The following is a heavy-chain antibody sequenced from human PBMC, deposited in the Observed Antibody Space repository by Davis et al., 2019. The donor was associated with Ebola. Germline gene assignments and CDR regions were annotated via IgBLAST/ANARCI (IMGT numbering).Heavy chain of an antibody. CDR1: GFTFSGHY. V-gene: IGHV3-72*01. Sequence: GESLKISCAASGFTFSGHYMDWVRQAPGKGLEWVGRTRNKANSYTTEYAASVKGRFTISRDDSKNSLYLQMNSLKTEDTAVYYCARSLYYYYGMDVWGQGTTVTVSS. CDR2: TRNKANSYTT. J-gene: IGHJ6*02. CDR3: ARSLYYYYGMDV.